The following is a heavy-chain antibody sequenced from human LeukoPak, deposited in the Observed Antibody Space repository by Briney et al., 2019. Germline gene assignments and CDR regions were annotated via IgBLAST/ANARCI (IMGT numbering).Heavy chain of an antibody. CDR2: INAGNGNT. CDR3: ARVNPHSYYYGMDV. V-gene: IGHV1-3*01. CDR1: GYTFTSYA. Sequence: ASVKVSCKASGYTFTSYAMHWVRQAPGQRLEWMGWINAGNGNTKYPQKFQGRVTITRDTSASTAYMELSSLRSEDTAVYYCARVNPHSYYYGMDVWGQGTTVTVSS. J-gene: IGHJ6*02.